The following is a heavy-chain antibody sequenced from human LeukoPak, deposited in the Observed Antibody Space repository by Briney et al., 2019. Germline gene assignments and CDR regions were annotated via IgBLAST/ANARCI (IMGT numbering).Heavy chain of an antibody. D-gene: IGHD6-13*01. CDR1: GFTFSSYA. Sequence: GESLRLSCAASGFTFSSYAMSWVRQARGKGLEWVSGISGSGGNTYYADSVKGRFTISRDNSNNTLYLQMNSLRAEDTAVYYCARHSRGRWYVFDYWGQGTLVTVSS. J-gene: IGHJ4*02. CDR3: ARHSRGRWYVFDY. V-gene: IGHV3-23*01. CDR2: ISGSGGNT.